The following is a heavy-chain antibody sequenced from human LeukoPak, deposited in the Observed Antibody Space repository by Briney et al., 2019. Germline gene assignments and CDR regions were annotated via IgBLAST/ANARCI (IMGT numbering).Heavy chain of an antibody. CDR3: ARPMVRGVITGHLY. J-gene: IGHJ4*02. D-gene: IGHD3-10*01. V-gene: IGHV4-39*01. CDR1: GGSISSSSYY. CDR2: IYYSGST. Sequence: KSSETLSLTCTVSGGSISSSSYYWGWIRQPPGKGLEWIGSIYYSGSTYYNPSLKSRVTISVDTSKNQFSLKLSSVTAADTAVYYCARPMVRGVITGHLYWGQGTLVTVS.